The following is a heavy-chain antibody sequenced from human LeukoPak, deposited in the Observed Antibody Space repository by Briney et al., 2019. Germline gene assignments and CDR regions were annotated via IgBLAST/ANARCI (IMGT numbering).Heavy chain of an antibody. V-gene: IGHV3-74*01. CDR3: ARDRARYDKGNFDY. D-gene: IGHD3-22*01. CDR2: ISSDGRST. J-gene: IGHJ4*02. CDR1: GFTFSDNW. Sequence: PGGSLRLSCAASGFTFSDNWMHWVRQAPGKGLVWVSVISSDGRSTIYADSVKGRFTISRDNAKNTLYLQMDSLRAEDTAVYYCARDRARYDKGNFDYWGQGTLVTVSS.